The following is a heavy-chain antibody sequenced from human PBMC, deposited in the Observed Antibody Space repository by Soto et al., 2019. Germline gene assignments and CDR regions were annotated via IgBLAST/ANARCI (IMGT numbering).Heavy chain of an antibody. CDR1: GGAFSSYA. J-gene: IGHJ5*02. CDR2: IIPIFGTA. CDR3: ASRPIAAANNWFDP. D-gene: IGHD6-13*01. Sequence: SVKVSCKASGGAFSSYAISWVRQAPGQGLEWMGGIIPIFGTANYAQKFQGRVTITADESTSTAYMELSSLRSEDTAVYYCASRPIAAANNWFDPWGQGALVTVSS. V-gene: IGHV1-69*13.